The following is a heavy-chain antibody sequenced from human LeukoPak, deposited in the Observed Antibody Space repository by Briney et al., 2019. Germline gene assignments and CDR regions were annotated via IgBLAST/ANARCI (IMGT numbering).Heavy chain of an antibody. CDR3: ARGAMIIVAHFDY. J-gene: IGHJ4*02. Sequence: GGSLRLSCAASGFTFSTYSMNWVRHAPGKGLEWVSSISSGRNYIYYADSVKGRFTISRDNAKNSLYLQMNSLRAEDTAVYYCARGAMIIVAHFDYWGQGTLVTVSS. CDR1: GFTFSTYS. V-gene: IGHV3-21*01. D-gene: IGHD3-22*01. CDR2: ISSGRNYI.